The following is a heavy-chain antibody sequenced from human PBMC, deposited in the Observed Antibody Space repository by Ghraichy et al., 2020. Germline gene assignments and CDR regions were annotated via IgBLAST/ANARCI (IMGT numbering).Heavy chain of an antibody. V-gene: IGHV1-69*13. CDR3: ASIVVVPAAKVVYYGMDV. J-gene: IGHJ6*02. CDR2: IIPIFGTA. D-gene: IGHD2-2*01. Sequence: SVKVSCKASGGTFSSYAISWVRQAPGQGLEWMGGIIPIFGTANYAQKIQGRVTITADESTSTAYMELSSLRSEDTAVNYCASIVVVPAAKVVYYGMDVWGQGTTVTVSS. CDR1: GGTFSSYA.